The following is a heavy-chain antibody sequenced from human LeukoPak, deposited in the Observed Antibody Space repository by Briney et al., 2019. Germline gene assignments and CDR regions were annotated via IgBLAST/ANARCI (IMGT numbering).Heavy chain of an antibody. J-gene: IGHJ3*02. V-gene: IGHV4-39*01. Sequence: PAETPSLTCTVSGVSLSSSRYYWGGIRQPPGKGLGWIGTIYYSGSTYYNPSLKSRVTISVDTSKNQFSLKLSSVSAADTAVYYCARLPYYYDSSGYTFDIWGQGTMVTVSS. CDR3: ARLPYYYDSSGYTFDI. D-gene: IGHD3-22*01. CDR1: GVSLSSSRYY. CDR2: IYYSGST.